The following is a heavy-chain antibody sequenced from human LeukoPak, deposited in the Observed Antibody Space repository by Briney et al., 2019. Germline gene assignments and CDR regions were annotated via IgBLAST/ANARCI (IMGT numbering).Heavy chain of an antibody. CDR2: ISYDGSNK. CDR3: AKIRPTIAAAGPFDY. D-gene: IGHD6-13*01. V-gene: IGHV3-30*18. CDR1: GFIFSSYG. Sequence: GGSLRLSCAASGFIFSSYGMHWVRQAPGKGLEWVAVISYDGSNKYYADSVKGRFTISRDNSKNTLYLQMNSLRAEDTAVYYCAKIRPTIAAAGPFDYWGQGTLVIVSS. J-gene: IGHJ4*02.